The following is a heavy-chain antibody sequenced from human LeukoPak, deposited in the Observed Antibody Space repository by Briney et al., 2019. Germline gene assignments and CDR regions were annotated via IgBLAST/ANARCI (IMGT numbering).Heavy chain of an antibody. CDR1: GFTFISSA. J-gene: IGHJ4*02. CDR2: SVVGSGNT. Sequence: TSVKVSCKASGFTFISSAVQWVRQARGQRLEWIGWSVVGSGNTNYAQKFQERVTITRDMSTRTAYMEVSSLRSEDTAVYYCAALSFSSGWYVPDDYWGQGTLVTVSS. CDR3: AALSFSSGWYVPDDY. V-gene: IGHV1-58*01. D-gene: IGHD6-19*01.